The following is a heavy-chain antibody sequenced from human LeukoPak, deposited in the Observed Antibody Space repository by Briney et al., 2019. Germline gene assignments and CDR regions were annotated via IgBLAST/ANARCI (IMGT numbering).Heavy chain of an antibody. CDR2: FDPEDGET. D-gene: IGHD4-17*01. CDR1: GYTLTELS. Sequence: ASVKVSCKVSGYTLTELSMHWVRQAPGKGLEWMGGFDPEDGETIYAQKFQGRVTMTEDTSTDTAYMELSSLRSEDTAVYYCATRDCIGYGDYGELDYWGQGTLVTVSS. J-gene: IGHJ4*02. V-gene: IGHV1-24*01. CDR3: ATRDCIGYGDYGELDY.